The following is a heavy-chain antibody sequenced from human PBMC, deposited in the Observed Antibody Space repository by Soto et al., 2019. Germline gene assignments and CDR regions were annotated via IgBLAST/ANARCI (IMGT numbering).Heavy chain of an antibody. V-gene: IGHV4-31*03. J-gene: IGHJ4*02. CDR1: GGSISSGGYY. CDR3: ARDSRVQLLPDY. CDR2: IYYSGST. D-gene: IGHD2-2*01. Sequence: QVQLQESGPGLVKPSQTLSLTCTVSGGSISSGGYYWSWIRQHPGKGLEWIGYIYYSGSTYYSPSLKSRVTISVDTSKNQFSLKLSSVTAADTAVYYCARDSRVQLLPDYWGQGTLVTVSS.